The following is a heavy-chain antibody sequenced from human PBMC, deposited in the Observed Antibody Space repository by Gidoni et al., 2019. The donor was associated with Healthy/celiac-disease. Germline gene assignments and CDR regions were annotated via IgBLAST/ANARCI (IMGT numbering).Heavy chain of an antibody. CDR2: IIPILGTA. D-gene: IGHD2-2*01. V-gene: IGHV1-69*12. Sequence: QVQLVQSGAAVKKPGSSVKVSCKASGGTFSRYAISWVRQAPGQGLEWMGGIIPILGTANYAQKFQGRVTITADESTSTAYMELSSLRSEDTAVYYCARGNLGAYQPHLGYWGQGTLVTVSS. J-gene: IGHJ4*02. CDR1: GGTFSRYA. CDR3: ARGNLGAYQPHLGY.